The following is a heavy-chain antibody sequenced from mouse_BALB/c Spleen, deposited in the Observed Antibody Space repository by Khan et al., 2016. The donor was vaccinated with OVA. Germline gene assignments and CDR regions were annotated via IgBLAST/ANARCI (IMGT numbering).Heavy chain of an antibody. CDR2: IYPGNTDT. J-gene: IGHJ3*01. D-gene: IGHD4-1*01. V-gene: IGHV1-5*01. CDR1: GYTFTSYW. Sequence: VQLKHSGTVLARPGASVKMSCKASGYTFTSYWMHWVKQRPGQGLEWIGDIYPGNTDTNYNQKFKGKAKLTAVTSTSTAYMELSSLTNEDSAVYYCTRRNWDVAWFAYWGQETLVTVSA. CDR3: TRRNWDVAWFAY.